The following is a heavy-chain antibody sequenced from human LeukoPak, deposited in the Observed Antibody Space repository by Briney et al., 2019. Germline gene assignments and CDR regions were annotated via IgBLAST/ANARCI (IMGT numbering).Heavy chain of an antibody. Sequence: GGSLRLSCVASGFTFSDYSMKWVRQAPGKGLEWLSYISSSDTVIYYADSVKGRFTTSRDNAKSSLYLQMNSLRAEDTAVYYCARGGYYDTSAPFDYWGPGTLVTVSS. V-gene: IGHV3-48*01. CDR1: GFTFSDYS. CDR2: ISSSDTVI. CDR3: ARGGYYDTSAPFDY. J-gene: IGHJ4*02. D-gene: IGHD3-22*01.